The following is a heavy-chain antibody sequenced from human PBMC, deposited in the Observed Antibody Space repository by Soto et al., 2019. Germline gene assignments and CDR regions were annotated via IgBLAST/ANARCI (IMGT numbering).Heavy chain of an antibody. Sequence: TLSLTCTVSGGSISSGGYYWSWIRQHTGKGMEWIGYIYYSGITYYNPSLKSRVTISVDTSKNQFSLKLSSVTAADTAVYYCARDRATTVATSWYYGMDVWGQGITVTVSS. D-gene: IGHD4-17*01. J-gene: IGHJ6*02. V-gene: IGHV4-31*03. CDR1: GGSISSGGYY. CDR2: IYYSGIT. CDR3: ARDRATTVATSWYYGMDV.